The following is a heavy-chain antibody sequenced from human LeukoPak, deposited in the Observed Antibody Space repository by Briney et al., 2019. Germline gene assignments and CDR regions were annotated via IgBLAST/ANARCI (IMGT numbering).Heavy chain of an antibody. CDR3: ARENRYYDFWSGYYTGWFDP. V-gene: IGHV4-4*02. CDR1: GGSISRSNW. Sequence: SETLSLTCAVSGGSISRSNWWSWVRQSPGKGLEWIGEIYDNGSTNYNPSLKSRVTISVDTSKNQFSLKLSSVTAADTAVYYCARENRYYDFWSGYYTGWFDPWGQGTLVTVSS. CDR2: IYDNGST. J-gene: IGHJ5*02. D-gene: IGHD3-3*01.